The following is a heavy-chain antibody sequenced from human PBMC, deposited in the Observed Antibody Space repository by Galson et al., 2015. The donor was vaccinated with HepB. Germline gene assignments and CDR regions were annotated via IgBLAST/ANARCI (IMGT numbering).Heavy chain of an antibody. CDR2: MNPNSGNT. CDR3: ARVLGYCTGGVCFPYYYYYYMDV. J-gene: IGHJ6*03. CDR1: GYTFTSYD. D-gene: IGHD2-8*02. Sequence: SVKVSCKASGYTFTSYDINWVRQATGQGLEWMGWMNPNSGNTGYAQKFQGRVTMTRNTSISTAYMELSSLRSEDTAVYYCARVLGYCTGGVCFPYYYYYYMDVWGKGTTVTVSS. V-gene: IGHV1-8*01.